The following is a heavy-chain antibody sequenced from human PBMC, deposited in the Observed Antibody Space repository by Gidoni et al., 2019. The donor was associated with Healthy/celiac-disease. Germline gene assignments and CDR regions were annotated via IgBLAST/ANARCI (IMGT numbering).Heavy chain of an antibody. Sequence: QVQLVESGGGVVQPGRSLRLSCAASGFTFSSSGMHWVRQAPGKGREWVAVIWYDGSNKYYADSVKGRFTISRDNSKNTLYLQMNSLRAEDTAVYYCARDPLKTPYYYYGMDVWGQGTTVTVSS. CDR1: GFTFSSSG. V-gene: IGHV3-33*01. J-gene: IGHJ6*02. CDR2: IWYDGSNK. CDR3: ARDPLKTPYYYYGMDV.